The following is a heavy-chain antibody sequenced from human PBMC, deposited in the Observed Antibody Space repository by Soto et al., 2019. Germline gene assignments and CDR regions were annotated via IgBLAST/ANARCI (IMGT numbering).Heavy chain of an antibody. V-gene: IGHV4-39*01. J-gene: IGHJ5*02. Sequence: SETLSLTCTVSGGSISSSSYYWGWIRQPPGKGLEWIGSIYYSGSTYYNPSLKSRVTISVDTSKNQFYLKLSSVTAADTAVYYCARQSSSSGYSSGWYEDNWFDPWGQGTLVTVSS. CDR3: ARQSSSSGYSSGWYEDNWFDP. D-gene: IGHD6-19*01. CDR2: IYYSGST. CDR1: GGSISSSSYY.